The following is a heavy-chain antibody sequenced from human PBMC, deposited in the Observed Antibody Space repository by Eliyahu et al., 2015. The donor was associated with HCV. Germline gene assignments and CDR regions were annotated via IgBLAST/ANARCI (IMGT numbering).Heavy chain of an antibody. CDR2: IKQDGIKT. CDR3: ARGRDFSSGRVHALDN. D-gene: IGHD3-10*01. Sequence: EVQLVESGGDLVQPGGSLRLSWAASGFTFRAFWMXWVRQAPGKGLEWVATIKQDGIKTDSVDSVKGRFTISRDNAKDSLYLQMNSLRAEDTAVYYCARGRDFSSGRVHALDNWGHGTMVTVSS. V-gene: IGHV3-7*04. CDR1: GFTFRAFW. J-gene: IGHJ3*02.